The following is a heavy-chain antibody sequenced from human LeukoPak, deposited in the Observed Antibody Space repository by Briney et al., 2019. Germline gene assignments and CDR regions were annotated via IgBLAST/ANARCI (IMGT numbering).Heavy chain of an antibody. CDR3: ARSYFSLGAFDI. Sequence: PSETLSLTCGLSTYSMRSGYYWGRVRQPPGEGLEWMGSMYHSGSTYYNPPLKTRVNILVDTSKNQFSLRLSSVTATDTAVYYCARSYFSLGAFDIWGQGTMVTVSS. V-gene: IGHV4-38-2*01. CDR1: TYSMRSGYY. CDR2: MYHSGST. J-gene: IGHJ3*02. D-gene: IGHD2-8*01.